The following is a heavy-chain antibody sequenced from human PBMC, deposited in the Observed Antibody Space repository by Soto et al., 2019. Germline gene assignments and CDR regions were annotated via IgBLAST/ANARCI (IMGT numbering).Heavy chain of an antibody. CDR3: ARSLITMLRGVTYYLDY. V-gene: IGHV1-3*01. J-gene: IGHJ4*02. Sequence: ASVKVSCKTSGYTFTGYSMHWVRQAPGQRLEWMGWINADNGNTKYSQKFQGRVTITRDTSASTAYMELSSLRSEDTAVYYCARSLITMLRGVTYYLDYWGQGTLVTVSS. CDR2: INADNGNT. D-gene: IGHD3-10*01. CDR1: GYTFTGYS.